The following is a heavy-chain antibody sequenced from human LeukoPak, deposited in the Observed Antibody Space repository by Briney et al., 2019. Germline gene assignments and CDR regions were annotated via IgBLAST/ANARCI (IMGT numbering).Heavy chain of an antibody. CDR3: SRDWPLVITDS. J-gene: IGHJ4*02. CDR1: GYTFTSYG. CDR2: IDTNSGDT. Sequence: ASVKVSCKASGYTFTSYGISWVRQAPGQGLEWMGRIDTNSGDTHFAQKFQDRVTMTTDTSTTTAYMELRSLTSDDTAVYFCSRDWPLVITDSWGQGTLVTVSS. V-gene: IGHV1-18*01. D-gene: IGHD3-22*01.